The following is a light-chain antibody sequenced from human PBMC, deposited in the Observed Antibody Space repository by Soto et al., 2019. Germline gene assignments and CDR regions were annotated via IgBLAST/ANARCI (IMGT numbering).Light chain of an antibody. CDR3: LQLHGYPLT. CDR1: QSISSW. Sequence: VHMTHSPATLSASVLYRVTITFLASQSISSWLSLYQQKPGKAPKLLIYKASSLESGVPSRFSGSGSGTEFTLTISSLQPEDFATYYCLQLHGYPLTFGGGTKVDNK. CDR2: KAS. V-gene: IGKV1-5*03. J-gene: IGKJ4*01.